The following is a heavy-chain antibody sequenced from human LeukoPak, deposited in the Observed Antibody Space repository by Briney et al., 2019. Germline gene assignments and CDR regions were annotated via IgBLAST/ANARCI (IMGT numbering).Heavy chain of an antibody. J-gene: IGHJ6*02. Sequence: GGSLRLSCAASGFTFSDYYMNWVRQAPGKGLEWVSYISGGGSNIYYADSVKGRFTVSRDDAKNSLYLQMDSLRAEDTAVYYCARTPTYGFWSGYTLDVWGQGTTVTVSS. D-gene: IGHD3-3*01. CDR2: ISGGGSNI. CDR3: ARTPTYGFWSGYTLDV. CDR1: GFTFSDYY. V-gene: IGHV3-11*04.